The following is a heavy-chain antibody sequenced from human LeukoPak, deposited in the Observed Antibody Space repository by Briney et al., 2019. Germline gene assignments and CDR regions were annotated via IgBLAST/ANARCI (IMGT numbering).Heavy chain of an antibody. D-gene: IGHD1-26*01. CDR1: GGSISSYY. Sequence: SETPSLTCTVSGGSISSYYWSWIRQPPGKGLEWIGYIYYSGSTNYNPSLKSRVTISVDTSKNQFSLKLSSVTAADTAVYYCAREVVGATSDAFDIWGQGTMVTVSS. CDR2: IYYSGST. J-gene: IGHJ3*02. V-gene: IGHV4-59*01. CDR3: AREVVGATSDAFDI.